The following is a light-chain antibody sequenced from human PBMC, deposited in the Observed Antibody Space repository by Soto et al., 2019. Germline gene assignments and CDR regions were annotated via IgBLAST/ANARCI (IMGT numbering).Light chain of an antibody. V-gene: IGKV1-5*03. J-gene: IGKJ5*01. CDR1: QSISSW. CDR3: QQYRSYPIT. CDR2: KAS. Sequence: DIQMTQSPSTLSASVGDRVTITCRASQSISSWLAWYQQKPGKAPKSLIYKASSLESGVPARFSGSGSGAEFTLTISSLEPEDFAAYYCQQYRSYPITFGQGTRLEIK.